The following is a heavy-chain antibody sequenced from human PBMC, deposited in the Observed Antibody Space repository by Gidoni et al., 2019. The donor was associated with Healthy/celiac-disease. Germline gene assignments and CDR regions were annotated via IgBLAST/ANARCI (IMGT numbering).Heavy chain of an antibody. V-gene: IGHV4-39*01. CDR3: ATTYYYDSSGYFIPNFDY. Sequence: QLQLQESGPGLVKPSETLSLTCTVSGGSISSSSYYWGWIRQPPGKGLEWIGSIDYSGSTYSNPSLKSRVTISVDTSKNQFSLKLSSVTAADTAVYYCATTYYYDSSGYFIPNFDYWGQGTLVTVSS. J-gene: IGHJ4*02. D-gene: IGHD3-22*01. CDR2: IDYSGST. CDR1: GGSISSSSYY.